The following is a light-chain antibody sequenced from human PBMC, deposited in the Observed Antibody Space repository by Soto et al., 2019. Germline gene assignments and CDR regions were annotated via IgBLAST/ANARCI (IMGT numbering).Light chain of an antibody. J-gene: IGLJ1*01. CDR3: CSYAGSSTYV. Sequence: QSALAQPASVSGSPGQSITISCTGTSSDVGSYNLVSWCQQHPGKAPKLMIYEVSKRPSGVSNRFSGSKSGNTASLTISGLQAEGEADYYCCSYAGSSTYVFGTGTKVTVL. CDR1: SSDVGSYNL. CDR2: EVS. V-gene: IGLV2-23*02.